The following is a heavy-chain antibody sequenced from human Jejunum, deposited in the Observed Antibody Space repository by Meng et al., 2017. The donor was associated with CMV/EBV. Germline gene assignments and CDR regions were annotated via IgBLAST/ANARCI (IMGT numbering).Heavy chain of an antibody. CDR3: AREAPNYDSGPSGMDV. Sequence: QVQLQESGPGLLKPSQTLSLPCTVSGGSISSGSYYWSWIRQPAGKGLEWIGRIYISGSTNYIPSLKSRVTISVDTSKNQFSLKLSSVTAADTAVYYCAREAPNYDSGPSGMDVWGQGTTVTVSS. CDR1: GGSISSGSYY. CDR2: IYISGST. D-gene: IGHD3-10*01. J-gene: IGHJ6*02. V-gene: IGHV4-61*02.